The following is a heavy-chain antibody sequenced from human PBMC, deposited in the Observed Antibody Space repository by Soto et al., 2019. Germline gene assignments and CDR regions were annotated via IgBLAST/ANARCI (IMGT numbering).Heavy chain of an antibody. V-gene: IGHV3-23*01. J-gene: IGHJ4*02. Sequence: PGGSLRHSCPSSGFTFRSHAMSWVRQAPGKGLEWVAAISGSDDTTYYADSVKGRFTIYRDNSKNALYLQMNSLRAEDTAVYYCTKDSRVTMVRGVIIPPGYWGQGTLVTVSS. D-gene: IGHD3-10*01. CDR2: ISGSDDTT. CDR3: TKDSRVTMVRGVIIPPGY. CDR1: GFTFRSHA.